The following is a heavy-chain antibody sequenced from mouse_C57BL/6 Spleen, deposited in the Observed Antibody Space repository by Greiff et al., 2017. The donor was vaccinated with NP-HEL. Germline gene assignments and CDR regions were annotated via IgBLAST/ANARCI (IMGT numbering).Heavy chain of an antibody. J-gene: IGHJ4*01. CDR3: ARGVITTAMDY. D-gene: IGHD1-1*01. CDR2: ISYDGSN. Sequence: VQLQQSGPGLVKPSQSLSLTCSVTGYSITSGYYWNWIRQFPGNKLEWMGYISYDGSNNYNPSLKNRISITRDTSKNQFFLKLNSVTTEDTATYYCARGVITTAMDYWGQGTSVTVSS. CDR1: GYSITSGYY. V-gene: IGHV3-6*01.